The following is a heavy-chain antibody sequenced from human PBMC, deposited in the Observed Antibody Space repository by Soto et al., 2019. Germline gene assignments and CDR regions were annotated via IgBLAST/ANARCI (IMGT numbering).Heavy chain of an antibody. V-gene: IGHV5-51*01. CDR1: GYSFTSYW. CDR3: ARQAAAGGYYYYYGMDV. Sequence: PGESLKISCKGSGYSFTSYWIGWVRQMPGKGLEWMGIIYPGDSDTRYSPSFQGQVTISADKSISTAYLQWSSLKASDTAMYYCARQAAAGGYYYYYGMDVWGQGTTVTVSS. J-gene: IGHJ6*02. D-gene: IGHD6-13*01. CDR2: IYPGDSDT.